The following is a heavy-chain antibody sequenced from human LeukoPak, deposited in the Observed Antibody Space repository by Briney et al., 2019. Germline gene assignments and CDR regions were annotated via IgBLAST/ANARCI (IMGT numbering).Heavy chain of an antibody. CDR1: GFTFSSYA. D-gene: IGHD5-24*01. V-gene: IGHV3-23*01. J-gene: IGHJ4*02. Sequence: GGSLRLSCATSGFTFSSYAMSWVRQAPGEGLEWVSTVSGSGGSTYSADSVKGRFTISRDNSKNTLYLQLNSLRAEDTAIYYCAKGRGWQQFFDNWGQGTLVTVSS. CDR2: VSGSGGST. CDR3: AKGRGWQQFFDN.